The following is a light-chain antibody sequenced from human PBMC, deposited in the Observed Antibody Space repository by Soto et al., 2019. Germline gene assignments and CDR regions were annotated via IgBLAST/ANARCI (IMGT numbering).Light chain of an antibody. CDR2: GAS. CDR3: QQYNNWHQIT. CDR1: QSVSSN. J-gene: IGKJ5*01. V-gene: IGKV3-15*01. Sequence: EIVMTQSPATLSVSPGERATLSCRASQSVSSNLAWYQQKPGQAPRLLIYGASTRATGIPARFSCSGSGTEFTLTISSLQSEDFAVYYCQQYNNWHQITFCQGTRLQIK.